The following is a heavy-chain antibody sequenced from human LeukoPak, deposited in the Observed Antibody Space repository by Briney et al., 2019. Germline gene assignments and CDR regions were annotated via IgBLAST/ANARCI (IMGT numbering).Heavy chain of an antibody. Sequence: PGGSLRLSCAASGFTLSSFEVNWVRQAPGKGLEWVSYISSSGSTIYYADSVKGRFTISRDNAKNSLYLQMNSLRAEDTAVYYCARDLGQYYDTSDNWFDPWGQGTLVTVSS. CDR2: ISSSGSTI. D-gene: IGHD3-22*01. V-gene: IGHV3-48*03. CDR3: ARDLGQYYDTSDNWFDP. J-gene: IGHJ5*02. CDR1: GFTLSSFE.